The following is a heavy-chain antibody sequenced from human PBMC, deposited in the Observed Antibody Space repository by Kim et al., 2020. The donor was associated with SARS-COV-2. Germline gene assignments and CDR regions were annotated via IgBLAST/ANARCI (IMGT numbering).Heavy chain of an antibody. Sequence: GGSLRLSCAASGFTFSSYAMSWVRQAPGKGLEWVSVIYSGGSSTYYADSVKGRFTISRDNSKNTLYLQMNSLRAEDTAVYYCAKDGKVLRYFDWLPNYFDYWGQGTLVTVSS. V-gene: IGHV3-23*03. CDR2: IYSGGSST. J-gene: IGHJ4*02. CDR1: GFTFSSYA. CDR3: AKDGKVLRYFDWLPNYFDY. D-gene: IGHD3-9*01.